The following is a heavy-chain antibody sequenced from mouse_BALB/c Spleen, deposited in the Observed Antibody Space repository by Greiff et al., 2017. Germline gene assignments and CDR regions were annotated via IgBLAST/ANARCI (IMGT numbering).Heavy chain of an antibody. CDR2: IWSGGST. CDR3: ATPYYYGSSVFDY. V-gene: IGHV2-2*02. D-gene: IGHD1-1*01. Sequence: QVTLKVSGPGLVQPSQSLSITCTVSGFSLTSYGVHWVRQSPGKGLEWLGVIWSGGSTDYNAAFISRLSISKDNSKSQVFFKMNSLQANDTAIYYCATPYYYGSSVFDYWGQGTTLTVSS. J-gene: IGHJ2*01. CDR1: GFSLTSYG.